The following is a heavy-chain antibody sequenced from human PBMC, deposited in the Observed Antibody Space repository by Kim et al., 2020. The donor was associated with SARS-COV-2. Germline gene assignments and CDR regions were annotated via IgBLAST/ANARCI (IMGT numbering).Heavy chain of an antibody. CDR3: AREGGSPGIWFDP. J-gene: IGHJ5*02. Sequence: AQKFQGRVTITADESTSTAYMELSSLRSEDTAVYYCAREGGSPGIWFDPWGQGTLVTVSS. V-gene: IGHV1-69*01. D-gene: IGHD3-10*01.